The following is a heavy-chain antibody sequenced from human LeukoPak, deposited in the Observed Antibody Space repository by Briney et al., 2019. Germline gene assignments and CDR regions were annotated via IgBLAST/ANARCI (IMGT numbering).Heavy chain of an antibody. CDR2: FDPEDGET. J-gene: IGHJ5*02. D-gene: IGHD1-26*01. Sequence: ASVKVSCTVSGYTLTELSMHWVRQAPGKGLEWMGGFDPEDGETIYAQKFQGRVTMTEDTSTDTAYMELSSLRSEDTAVYYCATGVVGATTSWFDPWGQGTLVTVSS. CDR3: ATGVVGATTSWFDP. CDR1: GYTLTELS. V-gene: IGHV1-24*01.